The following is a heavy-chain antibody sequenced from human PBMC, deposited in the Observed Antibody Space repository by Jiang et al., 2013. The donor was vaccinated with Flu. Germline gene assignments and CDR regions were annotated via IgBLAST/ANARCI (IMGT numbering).Heavy chain of an antibody. D-gene: IGHD4/OR15-4a*01. Sequence: GPGLVKPSETLSLTCTVSGDSISRHWWSWIRQPPGKGLEWIGYMFHSGNTNYNPSLRSRVVFSMDTSRNLFSLNLTSVTAADSARYFCARIPNYSSSWGSLDVWGPGTLATVSS. CDR3: ARIPNYSSSWGSLDV. CDR1: GDSISRHW. CDR2: MFHSGNT. J-gene: IGHJ3*01. V-gene: IGHV4-59*11.